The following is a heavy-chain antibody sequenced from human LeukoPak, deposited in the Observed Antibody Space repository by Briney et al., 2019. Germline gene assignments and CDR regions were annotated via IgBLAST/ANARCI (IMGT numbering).Heavy chain of an antibody. Sequence: PGGSLRLSCAASGFTFSDYWMSWVRQAPGKGLEWVANIKKDGSEKYYVDSVKGRFTISRDDAANSLYLQMNSLRGEDTAVYYCARGGHWFDPWSQGSLVTASS. CDR2: IKKDGSEK. CDR3: ARGGHWFDP. V-gene: IGHV3-7*01. CDR1: GFTFSDYW. J-gene: IGHJ5*02.